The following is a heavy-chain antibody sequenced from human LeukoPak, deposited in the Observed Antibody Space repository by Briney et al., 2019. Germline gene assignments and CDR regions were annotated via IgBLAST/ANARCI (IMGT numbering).Heavy chain of an antibody. D-gene: IGHD2-2*02. CDR1: GYTLTELS. CDR3: ATAWGLGYCSSTSCYNAFDI. J-gene: IGHJ3*02. Sequence: ASVKVSCEVSGYTLTELSMHWVRQAPGKGLEWMGGFDPEDGETIYAQKFQGRVTMTEDTSTDTAYMELSSLRSEDTAVYYCATAWGLGYCSSTSCYNAFDIWGQGTMVTVSS. V-gene: IGHV1-24*01. CDR2: FDPEDGET.